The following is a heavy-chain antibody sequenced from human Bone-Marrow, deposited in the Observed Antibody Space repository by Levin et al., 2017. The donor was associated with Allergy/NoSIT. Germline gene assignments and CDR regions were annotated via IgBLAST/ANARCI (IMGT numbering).Heavy chain of an antibody. CDR2: ISGSGGST. Sequence: GESLKISCAASGFTFSSYAMSWVRQAPGKGLEWVSAISGSGGSTYYADSVKGRFTISRDNSKNTLYLQMNSLRAEDTAVYYCALVGSWYLEGEEQNWGQGTLVTVSS. CDR1: GFTFSSYA. J-gene: IGHJ4*02. D-gene: IGHD6-13*01. V-gene: IGHV3-23*01. CDR3: ALVGSWYLEGEEQN.